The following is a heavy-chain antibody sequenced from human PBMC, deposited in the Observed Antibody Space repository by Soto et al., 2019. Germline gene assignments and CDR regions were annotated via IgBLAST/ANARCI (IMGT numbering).Heavy chain of an antibody. CDR1: GFTFTSSA. CDR3: AAERYSMVRGVIPDY. D-gene: IGHD3-10*01. V-gene: IGHV1-58*01. J-gene: IGHJ4*02. CDR2: IVVGSGNT. Sequence: GPSVKVSCKASGFTFTSSAVQWVRQARGQRLEWIGWIVVGSGNTNYAQKFQERVTITRDMSTSTAYMELSSLRSEDTAVYYCAAERYSMVRGVIPDYWGQGTLATVSS.